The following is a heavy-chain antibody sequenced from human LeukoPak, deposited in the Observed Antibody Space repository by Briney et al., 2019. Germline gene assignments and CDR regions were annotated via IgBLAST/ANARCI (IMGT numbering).Heavy chain of an antibody. CDR3: ARDHVTGTSGYDY. V-gene: IGHV3-21*01. CDR1: GFTFSSYS. Sequence: PGGSLRLSCAASGFTFSSYSMNWVRQAPGKGLEWVSSISSSSSYIYYADSVKGRFTISRDNAKNSLYLQMNSLRAEDTAVYYCARDHVTGTSGYDYWAREPWSPSPQ. CDR2: ISSSSSYI. J-gene: IGHJ4*02. D-gene: IGHD1/OR15-1a*01.